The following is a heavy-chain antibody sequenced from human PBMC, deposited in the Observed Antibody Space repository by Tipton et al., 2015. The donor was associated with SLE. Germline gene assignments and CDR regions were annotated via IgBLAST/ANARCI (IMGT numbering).Heavy chain of an antibody. CDR1: GGSISSYY. V-gene: IGHV4-59*01. Sequence: TLSLTCTVSGGSISSYYWSWIRQPPGKGLEWIGYIYYSGSTNYNPSLKGRVTISVDTSKNQFSLKLSSVTAADTAVYYCARDMHDILTGYSRHWYFDLWGRGTLVTVSS. CDR2: IYYSGST. J-gene: IGHJ2*01. CDR3: ARDMHDILTGYSRHWYFDL. D-gene: IGHD3-9*01.